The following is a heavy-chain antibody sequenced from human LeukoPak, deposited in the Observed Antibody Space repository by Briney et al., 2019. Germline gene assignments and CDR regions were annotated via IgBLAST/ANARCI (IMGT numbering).Heavy chain of an antibody. Sequence: ASVKVSCKASGGTFSSYAISWVRQAPGQGLEWMGGIIPIFGTANYAQKFQGRVTITADESTSTAYMELSSLRSEDTAVYYCARDRYYYDSSGPVIDYWGQGTLVTVSS. CDR1: GGTFSSYA. J-gene: IGHJ4*02. CDR3: ARDRYYYDSSGPVIDY. D-gene: IGHD3-22*01. CDR2: IIPIFGTA. V-gene: IGHV1-69*13.